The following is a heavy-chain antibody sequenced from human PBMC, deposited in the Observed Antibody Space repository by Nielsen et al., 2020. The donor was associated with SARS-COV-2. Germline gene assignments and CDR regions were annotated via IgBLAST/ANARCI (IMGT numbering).Heavy chain of an antibody. CDR3: ARDAHFDILTGYYSD. Sequence: GGSLRLSCAASGFTFGSYAMTWVRQAPGKGLEWISVIYSGARSTYYADSVTGRFTISRDNAKNSLYLQMNSLRAEDTAVYFCARDAHFDILTGYYSDWGQGTLVTVSS. CDR2: IYSGARST. J-gene: IGHJ4*02. V-gene: IGHV3-23*03. D-gene: IGHD3-9*01. CDR1: GFTFGSYA.